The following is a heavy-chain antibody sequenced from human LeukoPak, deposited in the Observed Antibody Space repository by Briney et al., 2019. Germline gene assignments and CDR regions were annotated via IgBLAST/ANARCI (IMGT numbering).Heavy chain of an antibody. D-gene: IGHD4-17*01. CDR2: INGGGGNT. CDR1: GITFSSYA. J-gene: IGHJ4*02. V-gene: IGHV3-23*01. CDR3: AKDEYGAPVDYFDY. Sequence: GGSLRLSCAASGITFSSYAMGWVRQAAGKGLKWDSAINGGGGNTFYADSVKGRFTISRDNSKNTLYLQMNSLRAEDTAIYYCAKDEYGAPVDYFDYWGQGTLVTVSS.